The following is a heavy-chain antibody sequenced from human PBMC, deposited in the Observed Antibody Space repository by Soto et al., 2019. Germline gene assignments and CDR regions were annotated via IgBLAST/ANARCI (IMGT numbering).Heavy chain of an antibody. CDR2: INGDGSTT. V-gene: IGHV3-74*02. CDR1: GFTFSTYW. CDR3: LSMPMVRGATDY. J-gene: IGHJ4*02. Sequence: EVRLVESGGGLVQPGGSLRLSCAASGFTFSTYWMHWVRQAPGTGLEWVSGINGDGSTTQYADSVKGCFPISTDNAKNTLQPQMNTLSADDTAVCYSLSMPMVRGATDYWGQGTLVTVSP. D-gene: IGHD3-10*01.